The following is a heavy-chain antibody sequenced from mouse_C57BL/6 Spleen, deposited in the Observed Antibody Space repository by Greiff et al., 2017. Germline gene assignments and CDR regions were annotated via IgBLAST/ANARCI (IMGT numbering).Heavy chain of an antibody. V-gene: IGHV14-4*01. CDR1: GFNFNDDY. Sequence: IHVKQSGAELVRPGASVKLSCTASGFNFNDDYMNWVKQRPEQGLEWIGWIGPENGDTEYASKFQGKATITADTSSNTAYLQLSSLTSEDTAVYYCTFYYDYLYAMDYWGQGTSVTVSS. D-gene: IGHD2-4*01. CDR3: TFYYDYLYAMDY. J-gene: IGHJ4*01. CDR2: IGPENGDT.